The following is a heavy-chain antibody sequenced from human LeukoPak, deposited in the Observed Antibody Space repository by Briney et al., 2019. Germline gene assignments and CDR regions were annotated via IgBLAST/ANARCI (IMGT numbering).Heavy chain of an antibody. CDR2: AFDSGSH. CDR1: GASFSTNY. D-gene: IGHD1-1*01. V-gene: IGHV4-59*01. J-gene: IGHJ6*03. Sequence: SETLSLTCSVSGASFSTNYWSWIRQPPRRGLEWIGYAFDSGSHNYNPSLKSRVTISVDTSTKQFSLRLSSVTAADTAVYYCARLYQQSKWKYYYYYMDVWGKGTAVTVSS. CDR3: ARLYQQSKWKYYYYYMDV.